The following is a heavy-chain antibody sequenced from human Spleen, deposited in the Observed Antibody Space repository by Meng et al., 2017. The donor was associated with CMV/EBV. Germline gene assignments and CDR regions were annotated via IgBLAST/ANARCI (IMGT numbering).Heavy chain of an antibody. J-gene: IGHJ4*02. D-gene: IGHD1-1*01. CDR3: AANAH. Sequence: GSLRLSCAVYGGSFSGYYWSWIRQPPGKGLEWIGEINHSGSTNYNPSLKSRVTISVDTSKNQFSLKLSSVTAADTAVYYCAANAHWGQGTLVTVSS. V-gene: IGHV4-34*01. CDR2: INHSGST. CDR1: GGSFSGYY.